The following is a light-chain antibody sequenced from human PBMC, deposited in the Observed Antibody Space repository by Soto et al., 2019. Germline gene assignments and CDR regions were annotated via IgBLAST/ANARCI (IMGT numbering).Light chain of an antibody. CDR2: RNN. V-gene: IGLV1-47*01. CDR1: NSNIGRNY. Sequence: QSVLSQPPSASGTPGQRVTISCSGSNSNIGRNYVYWYQQLPGTAPKLLIYRNNQRPSGAPDRISGSKSGTSASLAISGLRSEDEADYYCATWDDTLSGALIGGGTKLTVL. J-gene: IGLJ2*01. CDR3: ATWDDTLSGAL.